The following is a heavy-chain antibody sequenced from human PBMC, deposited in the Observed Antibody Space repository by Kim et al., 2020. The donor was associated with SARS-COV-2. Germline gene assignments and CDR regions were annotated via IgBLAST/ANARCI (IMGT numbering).Heavy chain of an antibody. CDR1: GFSFTTSA. D-gene: IGHD2-2*02. V-gene: IGHV3-23*01. CDR2: INSNGGTT. CDR3: TRRFYTPDF. J-gene: IGHJ4*02. Sequence: GGSLRLSCAASGFSFTTSAMTWVRQAPGKGLEWVSGINSNGGTTNHADSVQGRFTISRDNSKNTLYLQLNSLRGDDTAVYYCTRRFYTPDFWGQGTLVTVSS.